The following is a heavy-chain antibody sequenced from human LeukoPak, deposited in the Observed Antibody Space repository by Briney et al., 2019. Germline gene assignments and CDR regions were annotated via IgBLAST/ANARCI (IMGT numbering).Heavy chain of an antibody. CDR1: GYTFTNYA. V-gene: IGHV1-3*03. CDR3: AIRDGHTDH. CDR2: INAANGYA. Sequence: ASVKVSCKASGYTFTNYAMHWVRQAPGQRPEWLGWINAANGYAKYSQELQGRVIITRDTSASTAYMELSSLRSEDMSIYYCAIRDGHTDHWGQGTLVTVSS. J-gene: IGHJ4*02. D-gene: IGHD5-24*01.